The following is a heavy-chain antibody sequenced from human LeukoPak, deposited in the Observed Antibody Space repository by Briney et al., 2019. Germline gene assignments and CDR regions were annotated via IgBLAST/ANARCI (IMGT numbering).Heavy chain of an antibody. CDR3: ATLPHTA. Sequence: SETLSLTCTVSGGSISSYYWSWIRQPPGKGLEWIGYIYYSGSTNYNPSLKSRVTISVDTSKNQFSLKLSSVTAADTAVYYCATLPHTAWGQGTQVTVSS. CDR1: GGSISSYY. J-gene: IGHJ5*02. CDR2: IYYSGST. D-gene: IGHD3-16*02. V-gene: IGHV4-59*01.